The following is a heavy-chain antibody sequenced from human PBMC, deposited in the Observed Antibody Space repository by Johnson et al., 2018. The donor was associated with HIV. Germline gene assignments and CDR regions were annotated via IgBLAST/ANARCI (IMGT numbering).Heavy chain of an antibody. CDR3: ARESTNLYYVDI. CDR1: GLTFRNSW. Sequence: EVQLVESGGNLVQPGGSLRLSCAASGLTFRNSWMNWVRQTPGKGLEWVANIKQDGSQKYYVDSVKGRFTISRDNDKNSLYLQMNSLRAEDTAVYYCARESTNLYYVDIWGQGTMVTVSS. CDR2: IKQDGSQK. J-gene: IGHJ3*02. D-gene: IGHD3-10*02. V-gene: IGHV3-7*05.